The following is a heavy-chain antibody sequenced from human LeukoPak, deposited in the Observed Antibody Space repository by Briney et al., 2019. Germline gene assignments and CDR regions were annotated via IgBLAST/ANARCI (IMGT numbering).Heavy chain of an antibody. CDR1: GYTFTSYG. D-gene: IGHD2-15*01. V-gene: IGHV1-18*01. Sequence: GASVKVSCKASGYTFTSYGISWVRQAPGQGLEWMGGISAYNGNTNYAQKLQGRVTMTTDTSTSTAYMELRSLRSDDTAVYYCAREGYCSGGSCYLGYYYYGMDVWGQGTTVTVSS. J-gene: IGHJ6*02. CDR3: AREGYCSGGSCYLGYYYYGMDV. CDR2: ISAYNGNT.